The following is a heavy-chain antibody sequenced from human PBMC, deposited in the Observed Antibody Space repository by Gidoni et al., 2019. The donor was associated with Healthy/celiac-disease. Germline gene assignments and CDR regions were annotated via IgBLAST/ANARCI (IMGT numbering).Heavy chain of an antibody. D-gene: IGHD1-26*01. J-gene: IGHJ4*02. CDR1: GGSISSYY. CDR3: ARGGVGATPFDY. Sequence: QVQLQESGPGLVKPSETLSLTCTVSGGSISSYYWSWIRQPPGKGLEWIGYIYYSGSTNYNPPLKSRVTISVDTSKNQFSLKLSSVTAADTAVYYCARGGVGATPFDYWGQGTLVTVSS. CDR2: IYYSGST. V-gene: IGHV4-59*01.